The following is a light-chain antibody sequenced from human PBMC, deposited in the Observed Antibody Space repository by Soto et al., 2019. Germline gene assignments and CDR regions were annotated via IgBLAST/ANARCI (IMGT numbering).Light chain of an antibody. CDR2: EVN. CDR1: ASDIGGYNF. J-gene: IGLJ1*01. CDR3: SSHGGTSPYV. V-gene: IGLV2-8*01. Sequence: QSALTQPPSASGSPGQSVAISCTGTASDIGGYNFVSWHQQQPGKAPKLMIYEVNKRPSGVPDRFSGSKSGNTASLTVSGLQAEDEPDYYSSSHGGTSPYVFGTGTKVTVL.